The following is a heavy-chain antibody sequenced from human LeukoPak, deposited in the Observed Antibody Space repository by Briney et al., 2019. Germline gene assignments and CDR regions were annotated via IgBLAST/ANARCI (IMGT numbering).Heavy chain of an antibody. J-gene: IGHJ3*02. V-gene: IGHV3-48*04. CDR2: ISSSGSTI. Sequence: PGGSLRLSCAVSGLTFSSHSMNWVRQAPGKGLEWVSYISSSGSTIYYADSVKGRFTISRDNAKNSLYLQMNSLRAEDTAVYYCARVRNDALDIWGQGTMVTVSS. CDR1: GLTFSSHS. CDR3: ARVRNDALDI. D-gene: IGHD3-3*01.